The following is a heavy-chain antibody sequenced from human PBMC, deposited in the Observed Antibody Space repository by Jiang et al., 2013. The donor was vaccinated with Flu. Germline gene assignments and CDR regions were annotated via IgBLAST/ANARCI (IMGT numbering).Heavy chain of an antibody. D-gene: IGHD6-13*01. J-gene: IGHJ5*02. CDR3: ARTIAAAIQRWFGP. Sequence: AASGFTFSDYYMSWIRQAPGKGLEWVSYISSSSSYTNYADSVKGRFTISRDNAKNSLYLQMNSLRAEDTAVYYCARTIAAAIQRWFGPWGQGTLVTVSS. CDR1: GFTFSDYY. V-gene: IGHV3-11*03. CDR2: ISSSSSYT.